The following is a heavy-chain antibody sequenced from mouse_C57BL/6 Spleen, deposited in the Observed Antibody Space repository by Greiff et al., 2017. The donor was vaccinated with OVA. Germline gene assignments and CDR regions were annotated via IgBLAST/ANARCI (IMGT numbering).Heavy chain of an antibody. CDR1: GYTFTSYW. CDR3: ARSPLYSTRAMDD. Sequence: VQLQQPGAELVKPGASVKLSCKASGYTFTSYWMQWVKQRPGQGLEWIGEIDPSDSYTTYNQKFKGKATLTVDTSYSPAYLQLSRLTYADSAVYNSARSPLYSTRAMDDRGQGTSVTVSS. V-gene: IGHV1-50*01. J-gene: IGHJ4*01. CDR2: IDPSDSYT. D-gene: IGHD6-1*01.